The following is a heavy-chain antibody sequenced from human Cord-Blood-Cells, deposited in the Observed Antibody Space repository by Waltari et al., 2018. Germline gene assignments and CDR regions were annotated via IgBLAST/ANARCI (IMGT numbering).Heavy chain of an antibody. Sequence: EVQLVESGGGLVQPGGSLRLSCAASGFTVSSNYMSWVRQAPGKGLEWVSVIYSGGSTYYADSVKGRFTISRHNSKNTLYLQMNSLRAEDTTVYYCASSSYWYFDLWGRGTLVTVSS. V-gene: IGHV3-53*04. CDR3: ASSSYWYFDL. CDR2: IYSGGST. CDR1: GFTVSSNY. J-gene: IGHJ2*01.